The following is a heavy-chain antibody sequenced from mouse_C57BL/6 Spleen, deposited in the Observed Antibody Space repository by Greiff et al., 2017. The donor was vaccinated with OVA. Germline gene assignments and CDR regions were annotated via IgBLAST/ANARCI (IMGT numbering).Heavy chain of an antibody. D-gene: IGHD2-5*01. Sequence: EVHLVESGGGLVQPGGSLSLSCAASGFTFTDYYMSWVRQPPGKALEWLGFIRNKANGYTTEYSASVKGRFTISRDNSQSILYLQMNALRAEDSATYYCASPHYSNYAWFAYWGQGTLVTVSA. V-gene: IGHV7-3*01. CDR2: IRNKANGYTT. CDR1: GFTFTDYY. CDR3: ASPHYSNYAWFAY. J-gene: IGHJ3*01.